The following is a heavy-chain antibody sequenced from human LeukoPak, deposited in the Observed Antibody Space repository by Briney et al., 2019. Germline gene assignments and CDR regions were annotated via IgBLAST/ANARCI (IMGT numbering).Heavy chain of an antibody. CDR1: GGSISSSSNY. CDR3: ARSGYCSSTTRYHFDY. V-gene: IGHV4-39*01. Sequence: SETLSLTCTVSGGSISSSSNYWGWIRQPPGKGLEWIGIIYYSGSTFYNPSLKSRVTISVDTSKNQISLKLSSVTAADTAAYYCARSGYCSSTTRYHFDYWGQGTPVTVSS. CDR2: IYYSGST. J-gene: IGHJ4*02. D-gene: IGHD2-2*01.